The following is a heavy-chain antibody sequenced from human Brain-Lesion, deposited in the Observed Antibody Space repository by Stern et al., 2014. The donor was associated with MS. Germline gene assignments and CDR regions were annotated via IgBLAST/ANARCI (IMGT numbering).Heavy chain of an antibody. J-gene: IGHJ4*02. V-gene: IGHV3-74*02. CDR2: INRDGSTT. CDR1: GFTFSNSW. CDR3: TILSGPYDH. Sequence: VQLVQSGGGLVQPGGSLRLSCAASGFTFSNSWMHWVRQAPGQGLVWVSRINRDGSTTTYADSVKGRFTISRDNAKNTLYLQMSSLRADDTAVYYCTILSGPYDHWGQGTLVTVSS. D-gene: IGHD3-10*01.